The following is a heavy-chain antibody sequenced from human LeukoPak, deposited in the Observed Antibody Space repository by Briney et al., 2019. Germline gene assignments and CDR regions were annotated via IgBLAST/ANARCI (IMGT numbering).Heavy chain of an antibody. CDR1: GYSFTNYW. CDR2: IYPGDSDT. D-gene: IGHD6-6*01. Sequence: GESLKISFKGSGYSFTNYWIGWVRQMPGKGLEWMGIIYPGDSDTRYSPSFQGQVTISADTYINTAHLQWSSLKASDTAVYYCARWLGHSSSSFYYFDYWGQGTLVTVSS. CDR3: ARWLGHSSSSFYYFDY. J-gene: IGHJ4*02. V-gene: IGHV5-51*01.